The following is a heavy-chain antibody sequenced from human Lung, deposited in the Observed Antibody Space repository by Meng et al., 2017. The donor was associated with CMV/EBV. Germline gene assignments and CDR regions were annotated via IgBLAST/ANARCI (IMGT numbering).Heavy chain of an antibody. CDR3: ARDGDYCTDGTCYFDY. D-gene: IGHD2-8*01. J-gene: IGHJ4*02. CDR1: GFTFSRYA. V-gene: IGHV3-30-3*01. Sequence: GGSXRPXCAASGFTFSRYAMHWVRQAQGKGLEWVAPMSFDGGNVQYTDSLKGRFTISRDNSKNVLYLEMNSLRLEDTAVYYCARDGDYCTDGTCYFDYWGQGXLVTVSS. CDR2: MSFDGGNV.